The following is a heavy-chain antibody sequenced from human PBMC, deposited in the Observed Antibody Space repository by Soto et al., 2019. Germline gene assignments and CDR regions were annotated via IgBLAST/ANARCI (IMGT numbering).Heavy chain of an antibody. V-gene: IGHV3-74*01. D-gene: IGHD3-10*01. CDR1: GFTFSSYW. Sequence: PGGSLRLSCAASGFTFSSYWMHWVRQAPGKGLVWVSRINSDGSSTSYADSVKGRFTTSRDNAKNTLYLQMNSLRAEDTAVYYCARATPTYGSGSYYNLGYWGQGTLVTVSS. CDR2: INSDGSST. CDR3: ARATPTYGSGSYYNLGY. J-gene: IGHJ4*02.